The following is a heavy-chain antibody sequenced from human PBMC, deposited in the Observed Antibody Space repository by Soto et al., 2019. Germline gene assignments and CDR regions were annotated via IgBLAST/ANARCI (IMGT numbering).Heavy chain of an antibody. CDR1: GFTFSSYA. Sequence: EVQLLESGGGLVQPGGSLRLSCAASGFTFSSYAMSWVRQAPGKGLEWVSAISGSGGSTYYADSVKGRFTISRDNSKNTLYLQMSSLRTEDTAVYYCAKDPIAVAVKGDYWGQGTLVTVSS. CDR2: ISGSGGST. V-gene: IGHV3-23*01. CDR3: AKDPIAVAVKGDY. J-gene: IGHJ4*02. D-gene: IGHD6-19*01.